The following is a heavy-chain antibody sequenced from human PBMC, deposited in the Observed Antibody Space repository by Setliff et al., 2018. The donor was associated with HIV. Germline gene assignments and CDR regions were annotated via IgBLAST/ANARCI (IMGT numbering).Heavy chain of an antibody. CDR2: ISSTGSTI. V-gene: IGHV3-48*03. J-gene: IGHJ6*02. D-gene: IGHD2-2*01. CDR3: AREYCSSTTCYADDYYYGMNV. CDR1: GFTFSRYE. Sequence: GGSLRLSCAASGFTFSRYEMNWVRQAPGKGLEWLSHISSTGSTIHYAASVKGRFTISRDNAKNSLYLQIKSLRVEDTAVYYCAREYCSSTTCYADDYYYGMNVWGHGTMVTVSS.